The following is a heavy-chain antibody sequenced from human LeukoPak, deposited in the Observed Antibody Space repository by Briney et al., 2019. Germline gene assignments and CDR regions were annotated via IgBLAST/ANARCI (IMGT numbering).Heavy chain of an antibody. V-gene: IGHV1-46*01. CDR1: GYTFTSYY. CDR3: AREHYDFWSGFYTKLQSFDS. Sequence: ASVKVSCRASGYTFTSYYIHWVRQAPGQGLEWMGIINPRGGSTSYAQKFQGRVTMTRDTSTNTVYMGLSSLRSEDTAVYYCAREHYDFWSGFYTKLQSFDSWGQGTLVTVSS. J-gene: IGHJ4*02. CDR2: INPRGGST. D-gene: IGHD3-3*01.